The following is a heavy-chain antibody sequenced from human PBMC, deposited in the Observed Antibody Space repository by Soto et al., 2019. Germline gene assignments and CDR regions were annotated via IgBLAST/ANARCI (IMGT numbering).Heavy chain of an antibody. CDR3: ARSYGGEYYDSRSYYYAY. D-gene: IGHD3-22*01. Sequence: GESLKISCKGSGYKFIDYWIGWVRQVPGKGLEWMGGIYPGDFDRKYSPSFQGQVTISADKSITTAYLQWGSLKASDTAIYYCARSYGGEYYDSRSYYYAYWGQGTLVTVSS. CDR1: GYKFIDYW. V-gene: IGHV5-51*01. CDR2: IYPGDFDR. J-gene: IGHJ4*02.